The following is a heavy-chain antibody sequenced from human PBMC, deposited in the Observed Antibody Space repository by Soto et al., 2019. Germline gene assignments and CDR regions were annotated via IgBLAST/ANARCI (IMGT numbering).Heavy chain of an antibody. CDR1: GFTFSSYA. CDR2: ISYDGSNK. D-gene: IGHD3-22*01. Sequence: GGSLRLSCAASGFTFSSYAMHWVRQAPGKGLEWVAVISYDGSNKYYADSVKGRFTISRDNSKNTLYLQMNSLRAEDTAVYYCARGVREVVITIFDYWGQGTLVTVSS. CDR3: ARGVREVVITIFDY. V-gene: IGHV3-30-3*01. J-gene: IGHJ4*02.